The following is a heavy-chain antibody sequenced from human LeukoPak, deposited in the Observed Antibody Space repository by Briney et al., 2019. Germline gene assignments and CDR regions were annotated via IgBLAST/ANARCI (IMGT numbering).Heavy chain of an antibody. Sequence: PGGSLRLSCAASPFTFSAASTCTFFHAWMSWVRQAPGNGLEWVGPVKSKTHGGTTDYGAPVKGRFTISRDDSKNALYLQMNSLKIEDTAMYFCATGPRNAFDIWGQGTMVTVSS. J-gene: IGHJ3*02. V-gene: IGHV3-15*01. CDR3: ATGPRNAFDI. CDR2: VKSKTHGGTT. CDR1: PFTFSAASTCTFFHAW.